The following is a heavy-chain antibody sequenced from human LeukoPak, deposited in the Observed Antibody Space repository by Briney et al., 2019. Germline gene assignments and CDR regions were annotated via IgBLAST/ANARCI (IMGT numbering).Heavy chain of an antibody. CDR1: GYIFFNYG. Sequence: ASVKVSCKASGYIFFNYGISWVRQAPGQGFEWMGWISPNSGSTKFAERVQDRIIMTTDTSTSTAYMELRSLRSDDTAIYYCARDRHYDAATVFHPWGQGTLVTVSS. J-gene: IGHJ5*01. CDR2: ISPNSGST. D-gene: IGHD3-3*01. V-gene: IGHV1-18*01. CDR3: ARDRHYDAATVFHP.